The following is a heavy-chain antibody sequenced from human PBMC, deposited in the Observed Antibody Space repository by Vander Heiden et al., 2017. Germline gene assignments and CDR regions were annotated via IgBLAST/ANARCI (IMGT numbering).Heavy chain of an antibody. CDR2: IYTDGST. J-gene: IGHJ4*02. V-gene: IGHV4-4*07. Sequence: QVQLQESGPGLVRPSETLSLTCAVSGGSMGNYYWTWLRQPAGKALECLGRIYTDGSTNYNPSLKSRVTMSVATSKNQFSLKLTSVTAADTAVYYCVGNYYDSRGYYFIDSWGQGTLVTVS. CDR1: GGSMGNYY. CDR3: VGNYYDSRGYYFIDS. D-gene: IGHD3-22*01.